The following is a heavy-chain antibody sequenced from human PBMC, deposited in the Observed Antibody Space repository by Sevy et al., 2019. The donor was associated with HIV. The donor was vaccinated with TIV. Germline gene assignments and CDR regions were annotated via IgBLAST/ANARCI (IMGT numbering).Heavy chain of an antibody. D-gene: IGHD3-10*01. V-gene: IGHV3-30*18. CDR1: GFTFSSYG. CDR2: ISYDGSNK. J-gene: IGHJ4*02. CDR3: AKEGSYYAHFDY. Sequence: GGSLRLSCAASGFTFSSYGMHWVRQAPGKGLEWVAVISYDGSNKYYADSVKGRFTISRDNSKNTLYPQMNSLRAEDTAVYYCAKEGSYYAHFDYWGQGTLVTVSS.